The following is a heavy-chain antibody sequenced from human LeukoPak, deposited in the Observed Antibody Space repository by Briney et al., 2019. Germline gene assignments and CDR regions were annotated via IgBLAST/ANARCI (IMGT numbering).Heavy chain of an antibody. V-gene: IGHV3-30-3*01. Sequence: GGSLRLSCAASGFTFSSYAMHWVRQAPGKGLEWVAVISYDGSNKYYADSVKGRFTISRDNSKNTLYLQMNSLRAEDTAVYYCAKDGGVPFDYWGQGTLVTVSS. CDR1: GFTFSSYA. CDR3: AKDGGVPFDY. J-gene: IGHJ4*02. D-gene: IGHD3-16*01. CDR2: ISYDGSNK.